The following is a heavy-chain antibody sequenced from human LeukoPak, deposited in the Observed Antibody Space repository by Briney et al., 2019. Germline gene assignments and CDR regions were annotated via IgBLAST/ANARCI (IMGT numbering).Heavy chain of an antibody. CDR2: MDPNSGNT. CDR1: GYTFTSYG. V-gene: IGHV1-8*02. CDR3: ARGPPYYYDSSGYLNY. J-gene: IGHJ4*02. Sequence: ASVKVSCKASGYTFTSYGISWVRQAPGQGLEWMGWMDPNSGNTGYAQKFQGRVTMTRNTSITTAYTELSSLRSEDTAVYYCARGPPYYYDSSGYLNYWGQGTLVTVSS. D-gene: IGHD3-22*01.